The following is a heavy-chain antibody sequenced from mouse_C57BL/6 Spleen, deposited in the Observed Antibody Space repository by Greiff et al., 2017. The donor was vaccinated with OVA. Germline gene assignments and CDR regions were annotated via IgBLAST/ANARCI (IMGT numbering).Heavy chain of an antibody. D-gene: IGHD2-3*01. CDR1: GFTFTDYY. V-gene: IGHV7-3*01. J-gene: IGHJ1*03. CDR2: IRNKANGYTT. CDR3: ARSDGYYPWPFDV. Sequence: EVKLVESGGGLVQPGGSLSLSCAASGFTFTDYYMSWVRQPPGKALEWLGFIRNKANGYTTEYSASVKGRFTISRDNSQSILYLQMNALRAEDSATYYCARSDGYYPWPFDVWGTGTTVTVSS.